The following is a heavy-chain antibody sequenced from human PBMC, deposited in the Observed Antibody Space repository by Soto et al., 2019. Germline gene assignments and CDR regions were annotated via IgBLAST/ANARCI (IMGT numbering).Heavy chain of an antibody. V-gene: IGHV3-23*01. J-gene: IGHJ4*01. CDR2: ISGSGATT. D-gene: IGHD1-26*01. Sequence: GASLRLSCAASGFTFSSYAMTWVRQAPGKGLEWVSGISGSGATTSYADSVKGRFTISRDNSKNTLYLQMNSLRAEDTAVYYCASGAYSGSYIGNDYWRHGALVTICS. CDR3: ASGAYSGSYIGNDY. CDR1: GFTFSSYA.